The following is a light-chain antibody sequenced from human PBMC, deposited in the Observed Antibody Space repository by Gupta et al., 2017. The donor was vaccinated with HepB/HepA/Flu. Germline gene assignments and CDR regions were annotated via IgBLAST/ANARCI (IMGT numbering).Light chain of an antibody. V-gene: IGKV3-20*01. CDR1: QSFSNPF. CDR3: HGNSSVSLT. Sequence: EILLPQSPGTLSLSPGERAILSCRASQSFSNPFLAWYQQKPGQAPRLLIYGGSARAAGIPDRFSGTRSGTDFTLSIIRLEPEAFAVYYCHGNSSVSLTFGRGTKVDFK. CDR2: GGS. J-gene: IGKJ3*01.